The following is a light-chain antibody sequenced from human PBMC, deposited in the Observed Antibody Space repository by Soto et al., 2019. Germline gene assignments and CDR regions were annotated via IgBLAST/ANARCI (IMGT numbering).Light chain of an antibody. Sequence: LAQPASVSASPGQSITISCTGTSSDVGGYNYFSWYQQHPGRAPKLMIYEVSNRPSGVSNRFSGSKSGNTASLSISGLQAEDEADYYCNSCSSNTTTPYYVFGTGTKVTVL. V-gene: IGLV2-14*01. CDR1: SSDVGGYNY. J-gene: IGLJ1*01. CDR2: EVS. CDR3: NSCSSNTTTPYYV.